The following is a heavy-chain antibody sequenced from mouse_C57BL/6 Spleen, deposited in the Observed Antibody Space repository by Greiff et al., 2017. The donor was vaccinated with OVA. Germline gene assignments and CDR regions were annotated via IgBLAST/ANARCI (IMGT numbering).Heavy chain of an antibody. CDR3: ARFTTVVGYFDY. Sequence: QVQLQQPGAELVRPGSSVKLSCKASGYTFTSYWMDWVKQRPGQGLEWIGNIYPSDSETHYNQKFKDKATFPVDNSSSTAYMQLSILTSEDSAVYYCARFTTVVGYFDYWGQGTTLTVSS. D-gene: IGHD1-1*01. J-gene: IGHJ2*01. CDR2: IYPSDSET. CDR1: GYTFTSYW. V-gene: IGHV1-61*01.